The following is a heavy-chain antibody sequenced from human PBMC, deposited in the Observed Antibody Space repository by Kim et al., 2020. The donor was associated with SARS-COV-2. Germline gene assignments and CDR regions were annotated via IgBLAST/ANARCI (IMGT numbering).Heavy chain of an antibody. J-gene: IGHJ5*02. D-gene: IGHD5-12*01. CDR3: ARHRIVATINGWFDP. Sequence: PSLKSRVTIAVDTSKNQCSLKLGSVTAADTAVYYCARHRIVATINGWFDPWGQGTLVTVSS. V-gene: IGHV4-39*01.